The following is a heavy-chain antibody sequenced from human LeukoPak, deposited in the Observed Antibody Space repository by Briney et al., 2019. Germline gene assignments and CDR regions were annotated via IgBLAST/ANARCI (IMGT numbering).Heavy chain of an antibody. CDR1: GYTFTGYY. CDR2: INPNSGGT. Sequence: VASVKVSCKASGYTFTGYYMHWVRQAPGQGLEWMGWINPNSGGTNYAQEFQGRVTMTRDTSISTAYMELSRLGSDDTAVYYCARGAVPVFYYYMDVWGKGTTVTVSS. J-gene: IGHJ6*03. V-gene: IGHV1-2*02. CDR3: ARGAVPVFYYYMDV. D-gene: IGHD2-2*01.